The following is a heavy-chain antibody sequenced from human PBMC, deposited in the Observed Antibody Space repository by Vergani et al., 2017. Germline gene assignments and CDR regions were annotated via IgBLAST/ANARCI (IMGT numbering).Heavy chain of an antibody. CDR1: NGSISSSSYY. J-gene: IGHJ6*03. CDR2: IYYSGST. V-gene: IGHV4-39*01. Sequence: QVQLQESGPGLVKPSETLSLTCIVSNGSISSSSYYWGWIRQPPGKGLEWIGSIYYSGSTYYNPSLESRISISVDTSKNQFSLMLTSVTAADTAVYYCVSQNYYYYMDVWGKGTTVTVSS. CDR3: VSQNYYYYMDV.